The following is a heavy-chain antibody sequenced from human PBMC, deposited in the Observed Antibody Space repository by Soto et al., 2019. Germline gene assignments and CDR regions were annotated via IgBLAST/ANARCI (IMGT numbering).Heavy chain of an antibody. D-gene: IGHD3-3*01. V-gene: IGHV1-69*13. J-gene: IGHJ6*02. CDR1: GGTFSSYA. CDR2: IIPIFGTA. Sequence: VASVKVSCKASGGTFSSYAISWLRQAPGQGLEWMGGIIPIFGTANYAQKFQGRVTITADESTSTAYMELSSLRSEDTAVYYCARGHRPTTIFGVVPRYYYGMDVWGQGTTVTVSS. CDR3: ARGHRPTTIFGVVPRYYYGMDV.